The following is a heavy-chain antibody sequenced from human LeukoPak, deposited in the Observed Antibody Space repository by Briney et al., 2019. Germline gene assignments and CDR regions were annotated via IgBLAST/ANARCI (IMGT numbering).Heavy chain of an antibody. CDR2: IYYSGST. V-gene: IGHV4-39*07. CDR1: GGSISSSSYY. CDR3: ARIVAAVHYFDY. Sequence: SETLSLTCTVSGGSISSSSYYWGWIRQPPGKGLEWIGSIYYSGSTYYNPSLKSRVTISVDTSKNQFSLKLSSVTAADTAVYYCARIVAAVHYFDYWGQGTLVTVSS. J-gene: IGHJ4*02. D-gene: IGHD2-15*01.